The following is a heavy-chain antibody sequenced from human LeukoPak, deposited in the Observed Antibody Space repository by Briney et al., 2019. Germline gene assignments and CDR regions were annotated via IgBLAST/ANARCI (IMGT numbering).Heavy chain of an antibody. CDR1: GGSISSGSYY. CDR2: IYTSGST. CDR3: ARTAYSGYEDY. V-gene: IGHV4-61*02. J-gene: IGHJ4*02. Sequence: PSQTLSLTCTVSGGSISSGSYYWSWIRQPAGKGLEWIGRIYTSGSTNYNPSLKSRVTISVDTSKNQFSLKLSSVIAADTAVYYCARTAYSGYEDYWGQGTLVTVSS. D-gene: IGHD5-12*01.